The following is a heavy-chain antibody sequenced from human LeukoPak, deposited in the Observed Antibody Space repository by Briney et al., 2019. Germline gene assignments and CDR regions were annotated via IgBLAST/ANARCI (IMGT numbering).Heavy chain of an antibody. J-gene: IGHJ4*02. CDR1: GGSISSYY. CDR3: ARHGRKFCSSTSCSHYFDY. Sequence: KPSETLSLTCTVSGGSISSYYWSWIRQPPGKGLEWIGYISYSGSTNYNHSLKRRVTISVDTSKNQFSLQLSSVTAADTAVYYCARHGRKFCSSTSCSHYFDYWGQGTLVAVSS. D-gene: IGHD2-2*01. CDR2: ISYSGST. V-gene: IGHV4-59*08.